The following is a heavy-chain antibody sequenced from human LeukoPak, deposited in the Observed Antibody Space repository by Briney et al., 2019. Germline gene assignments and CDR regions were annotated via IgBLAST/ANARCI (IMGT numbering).Heavy chain of an antibody. V-gene: IGHV5-51*01. D-gene: IGHD4-23*01. CDR2: IYPGDSDT. J-gene: IGHJ2*01. Sequence: GESLKISCKGSGYSFTTYWIGWVRQMPGKGLEWMGIIYPGDSDTRYSPSFQGQVTISADKSINTAYLQWSSLKASDTAMYYCARRVVNNRNWYFNLWGRGTLVTVSS. CDR3: ARRVVNNRNWYFNL. CDR1: GYSFTTYW.